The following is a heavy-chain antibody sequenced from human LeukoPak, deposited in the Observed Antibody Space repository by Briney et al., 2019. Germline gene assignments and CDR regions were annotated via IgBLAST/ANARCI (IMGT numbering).Heavy chain of an antibody. Sequence: PSETLSLTCTVSGGSISSSSYNWGWIRQPKGKGLEWIGSIYYSGSTYYNPSLKSRVIISVDTSKNQFSLRLNSVTAADTAVYYCARDDEGGSDNLVDQWGQGTLVTVSS. CDR3: ARDDEGGSDNLVDQ. CDR2: IYYSGST. J-gene: IGHJ4*02. D-gene: IGHD3-10*01. V-gene: IGHV4-39*07. CDR1: GGSISSSSYN.